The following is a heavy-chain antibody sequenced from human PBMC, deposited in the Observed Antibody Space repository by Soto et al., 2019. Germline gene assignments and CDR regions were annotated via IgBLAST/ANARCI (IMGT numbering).Heavy chain of an antibody. Sequence: GGSLRLSCTAYGFTFGDYAMGWFRQAPGKGLEWIGFIRNYAYGGTAGYAAPVKGRFTISRDDSKSIAYVQMNSLKTVVTAVYYCAKRYFGGLDAFDIWGQGTMVTV. D-gene: IGHD3-9*01. J-gene: IGHJ3*02. V-gene: IGHV3-49*03. CDR1: GFTFGDYA. CDR3: AKRYFGGLDAFDI. CDR2: IRNYAYGGTA.